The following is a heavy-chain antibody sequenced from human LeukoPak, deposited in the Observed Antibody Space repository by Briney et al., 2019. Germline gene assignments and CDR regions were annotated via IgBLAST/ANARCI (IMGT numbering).Heavy chain of an antibody. D-gene: IGHD6-13*01. CDR1: GGSISSHY. CDR3: ARGSFAAAGIAYPDY. Sequence: SETLSLTCTVSGGSISSHYWSWIRQPPGKGLEWIGYIYYSGSTNYNPSLKSRVTISVDTSKNQFSLKLSSVTAADTAVYYCARGSFAAAGIAYPDYWGQGTLVTVSS. J-gene: IGHJ4*02. V-gene: IGHV4-59*11. CDR2: IYYSGST.